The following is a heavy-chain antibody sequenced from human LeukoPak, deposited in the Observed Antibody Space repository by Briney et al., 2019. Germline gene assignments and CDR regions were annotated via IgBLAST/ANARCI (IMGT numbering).Heavy chain of an antibody. V-gene: IGHV4-30-2*01. CDR2: IYHSGST. D-gene: IGHD3-22*01. Sequence: PSQTLSLTCAVSGGSISSGGYSWSWIRQPPGKGLEWIGYIYHSGSTYYNPSLKSRVTISVDGSKNQFSLKLSSVTAADTAVYYCARATQYYYDSSGPTDAFDIWGQGTMVTVSS. CDR3: ARATQYYYDSSGPTDAFDI. J-gene: IGHJ3*02. CDR1: GGSISSGGYS.